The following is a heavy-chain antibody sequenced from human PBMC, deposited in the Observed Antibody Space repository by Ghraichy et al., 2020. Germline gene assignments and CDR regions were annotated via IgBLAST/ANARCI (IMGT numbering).Heavy chain of an antibody. CDR1: GFTFSNYG. J-gene: IGHJ4*02. Sequence: GGSLRLSCAASGFTFSNYGMHWVRQAPGKGLEWVAVIWYDGSNKYYADSVKGRFTISRDNSKNTLYLQMNSLRAEDTSVYYCARVSSSGFIDYWGQGTLVTVSS. CDR3: ARVSSSGFIDY. CDR2: IWYDGSNK. D-gene: IGHD6-19*01. V-gene: IGHV3-33*01.